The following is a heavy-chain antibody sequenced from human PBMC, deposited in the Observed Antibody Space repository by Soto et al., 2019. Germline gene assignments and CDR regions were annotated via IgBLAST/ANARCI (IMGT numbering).Heavy chain of an antibody. Sequence: EVQLVQSGAEVKKPGESLKTSCKGSGYSFTSYWIGWVRQMPGNGLEWMGIIYPGDSDTRYSPSFQGQVTISAVKSISTAYLQVSSLKASDTAMYYCARHPIFWSGDPDYYYYYMDVWGKGTTVTVSS. V-gene: IGHV5-51*01. CDR2: IYPGDSDT. CDR3: ARHPIFWSGDPDYYYYYMDV. J-gene: IGHJ6*03. CDR1: GYSFTSYW. D-gene: IGHD3-3*01.